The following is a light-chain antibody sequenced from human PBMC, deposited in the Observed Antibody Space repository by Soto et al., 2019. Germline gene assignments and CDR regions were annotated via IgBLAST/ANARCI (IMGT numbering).Light chain of an antibody. J-gene: IGLJ3*02. CDR1: SSDVGGYNY. CDR3: SSYAISSTL. CDR2: DVN. V-gene: IGLV2-14*01. Sequence: QSALTQHASVSGSPGQSITISCVGASSDVGGYNYVSWYQQHPGKAPRLMIYDVNNRPSGVSNRFSGSKSGNTASLTISGLQAEDEADYYCSSYAISSTLFGGGTKVTVL.